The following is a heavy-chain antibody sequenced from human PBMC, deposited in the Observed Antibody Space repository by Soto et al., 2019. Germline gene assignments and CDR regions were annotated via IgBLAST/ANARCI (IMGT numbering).Heavy chain of an antibody. CDR3: ARDSSGCITAWFLGLEDYYDL. CDR1: GFTFSRYW. D-gene: IGHD3-10*01. V-gene: IGHV3-7*04. J-gene: IGHJ4*02. CDR2: IKQDGSEK. Sequence: EMQLVESGGALVQPGGSLRLSCEASGFTFSRYWMSWVRQAPGKGLEWVANIKQDGSEKHYVDSMEGRFTISRDNAKNSLYLQMNSLRVEDTAVYYCARDSSGCITAWFLGLEDYYDLWGQGTLVTVSS.